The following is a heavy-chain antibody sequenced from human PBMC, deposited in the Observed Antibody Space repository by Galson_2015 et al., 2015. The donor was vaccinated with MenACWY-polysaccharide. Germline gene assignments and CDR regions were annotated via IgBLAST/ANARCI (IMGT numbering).Heavy chain of an antibody. CDR3: ARDLMVNSAWYDAFDI. Sequence: SLRLSCAASGFTFSNYMMHWVRQVPGEGLVWVSRIDGSGNRINYADSVKGRFAISRDNAKNTLYLQMNSLRVEDTAVYYCARDLMVNSAWYDAFDIWGLGTMVTLSS. CDR2: IDGSGNRI. J-gene: IGHJ3*02. D-gene: IGHD6-19*01. V-gene: IGHV3-74*01. CDR1: GFTFSNYM.